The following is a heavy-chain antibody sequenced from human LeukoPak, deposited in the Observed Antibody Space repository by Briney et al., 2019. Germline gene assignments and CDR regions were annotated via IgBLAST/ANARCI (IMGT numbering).Heavy chain of an antibody. D-gene: IGHD3-3*01. CDR3: ARRRLVTIFGVVNAFDI. CDR1: GGSFSGYY. CDR2: INHSGST. J-gene: IGHJ3*02. V-gene: IGHV4-34*01. Sequence: SETLSLTCAVYGGSFSGYYWSWIRQPPGKGLEWIGEINHSGSTNYNPSLKSRVTISVDTSRNQFSLKLSSVTAADTAVYYCARRRLVTIFGVVNAFDIWGQGTMVTVSS.